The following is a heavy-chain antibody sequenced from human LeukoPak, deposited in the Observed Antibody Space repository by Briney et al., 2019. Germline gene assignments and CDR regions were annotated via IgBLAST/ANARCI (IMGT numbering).Heavy chain of an antibody. CDR3: ARGTLNYYDSSGYITTNAFDI. Sequence: GASVKVSCKASGYTFTSYDINWVRQATGQGLEWMGWMNPNSGNTGYAQKCQGRVTMTRNTSISTAYMELSSLRSEDTAVYYCARGTLNYYDSSGYITTNAFDIWGQGTMVTVSS. V-gene: IGHV1-8*01. CDR2: MNPNSGNT. CDR1: GYTFTSYD. D-gene: IGHD3-22*01. J-gene: IGHJ3*02.